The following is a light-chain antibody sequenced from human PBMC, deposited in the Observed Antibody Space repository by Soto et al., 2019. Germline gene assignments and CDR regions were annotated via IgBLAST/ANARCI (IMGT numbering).Light chain of an antibody. CDR3: QYYDNWRLS. J-gene: IGKJ4*01. V-gene: IGKV1D-13*01. CDR1: QGISSA. Sequence: GARVTITCRASQGISSALAWYQQKPGKAPKLLIYEASILQSGVPSRFSGSGSGTEFTLTISSLQPEDFATYYCQYYDNWRLSFGGGTTVEIK. CDR2: EAS.